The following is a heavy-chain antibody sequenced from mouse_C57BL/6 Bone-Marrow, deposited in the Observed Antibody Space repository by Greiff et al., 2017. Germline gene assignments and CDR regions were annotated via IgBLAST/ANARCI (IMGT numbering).Heavy chain of an antibody. V-gene: IGHV5-2*01. Sequence: EVHLVEPGGGLVQPGASLKLSCESNEYEFPSHDMSWVRKTPEKRLELVAPINSDGGSTYYPDTMERRFILSRDNTKKTLYLQMSSLRSEDTALYYCARHEGDSSGYWFAYCGQGTLVTVSA. CDR1: EYEFPSHD. D-gene: IGHD3-2*02. J-gene: IGHJ3*01. CDR2: INSDGGST. CDR3: ARHEGDSSGYWFAY.